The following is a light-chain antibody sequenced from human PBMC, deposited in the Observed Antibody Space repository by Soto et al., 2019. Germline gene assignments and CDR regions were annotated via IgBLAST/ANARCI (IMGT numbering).Light chain of an antibody. CDR2: NVI. V-gene: IGLV2-11*01. J-gene: IGLJ1*01. CDR3: CSYAGSYTYV. Sequence: QSALTQPPSASGSPGQSVTISCTGTSSDVGGYNYVSWYQQYPGKAPKLMIYNVIQRPSGVPDRFSASKSGNTASLTISGLQAEDEADYYCCSYAGSYTYVFGTGTNVTV. CDR1: SSDVGGYNY.